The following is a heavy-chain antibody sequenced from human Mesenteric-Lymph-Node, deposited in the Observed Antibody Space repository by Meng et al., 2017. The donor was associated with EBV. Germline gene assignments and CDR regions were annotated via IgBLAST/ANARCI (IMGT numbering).Heavy chain of an antibody. CDR2: ISPLDGAT. V-gene: IGHV1-18*01. J-gene: IGHJ4*02. Sequence: LVQSGAEVKKPGTSVKVSCKASGYTFTAYGLSWVRQAPGQGLEWMGWISPLDGATHYAPKLQGRVTMTTDTSTSTAYMELRSLRSDDTAVYYCARSFTFGGVIVYYFDYWGQGTLVTVSS. CDR3: ARSFTFGGVIVYYFDY. CDR1: GYTFTAYG. D-gene: IGHD3-16*02.